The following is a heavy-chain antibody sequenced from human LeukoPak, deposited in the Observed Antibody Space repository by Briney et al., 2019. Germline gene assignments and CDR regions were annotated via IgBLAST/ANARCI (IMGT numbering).Heavy chain of an antibody. CDR1: GFSFKFHS. CDR2: MTASGVT. J-gene: IGHJ4*02. CDR3: TRDGGYSGFDFDY. V-gene: IGHV3-21*01. D-gene: IGHD5-12*01. Sequence: GSLRPSRAASGFSFKFHSMNWVRQAPGEGLEWISYMTASGVTMYAESVYGRFTISRDNDKKSVYLQMISLRVEDTAVYFCTRDGGYSGFDFDYWGQGVLVTVSS.